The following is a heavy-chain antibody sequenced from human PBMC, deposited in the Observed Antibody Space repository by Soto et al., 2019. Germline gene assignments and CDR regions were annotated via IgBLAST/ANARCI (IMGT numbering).Heavy chain of an antibody. V-gene: IGHV3-48*01. CDR2: ITNGGTTI. J-gene: IGHJ5*01. D-gene: IGHD2-8*01. Sequence: EVQLVESGGGLVQPGGSLRLSCAASGFTFXXYSMNWVRQVPGKGLEWVAYITNGGTTIKYADSVKGRFTISRDDAKNSLYLQMNSLRAEDTAVYSCARWDYLGVGLDSWGQGTLVTVSS. CDR1: GFTFXXYS. CDR3: ARWDYLGVGLDS.